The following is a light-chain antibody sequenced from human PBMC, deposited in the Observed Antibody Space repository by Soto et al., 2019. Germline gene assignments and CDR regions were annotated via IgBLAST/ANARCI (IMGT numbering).Light chain of an antibody. J-gene: IGLJ2*01. CDR2: DTN. Sequence: QAVLTQEPSLTVSPGGTVTLTCGSSTGAVTSGHYPYWFQQKPGQAPRTLIYDTNNKHSWTPARFSGSLLGGKAALTLSGAQPEDEAEYYCLLSYSAAVVFGGGTQLTVL. V-gene: IGLV7-46*01. CDR3: LLSYSAAVV. CDR1: TGAVTSGHY.